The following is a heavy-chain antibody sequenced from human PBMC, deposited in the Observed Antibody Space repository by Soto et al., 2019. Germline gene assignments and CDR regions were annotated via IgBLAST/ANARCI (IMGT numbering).Heavy chain of an antibody. CDR2: ISGSGVAK. CDR1: GFTFSSSA. D-gene: IGHD1-1*01. CDR3: AKDRSPGATTWNVY. Sequence: TGGSLRLSCVVSGFTFSSSAINWVRQAPGKGLEWVSTISGSGVAKFYADSVKGRFTISRDNSNNTVSLQMNSLRAEDAAVYYCAKDRSPGATTWNVYWGQGTLVTVS. V-gene: IGHV3-23*01. J-gene: IGHJ1*01.